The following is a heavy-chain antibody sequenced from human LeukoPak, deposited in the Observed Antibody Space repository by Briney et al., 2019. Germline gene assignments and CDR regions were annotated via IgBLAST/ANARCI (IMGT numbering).Heavy chain of an antibody. CDR3: ARDDGDGYSSSWHPSHNWFDP. V-gene: IGHV3-21*01. D-gene: IGHD6-13*01. CDR2: NRSRTKI. J-gene: IGHJ5*02. Sequence: PTHSCAPSPGTLSRYTMKLVPGAPSPHLESFSSNRSRTKIYYADSVKGRFTISRDNAKNSLYLQMNSLRAEDTAVYYCARDDGDGYSSSWHPSHNWFDPWGQGTLVTVSS. CDR1: PGTLSRYT.